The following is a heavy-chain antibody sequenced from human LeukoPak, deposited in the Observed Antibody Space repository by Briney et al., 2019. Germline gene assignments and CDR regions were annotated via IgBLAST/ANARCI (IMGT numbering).Heavy chain of an antibody. J-gene: IGHJ5*02. Sequence: PGGSLRLSCAASGFTFSSHAMHWVRQAPGKGLEWVAIISYDGNNKYYADSVKGRFTISRDNSKNTLYLQMNSLRAEDTAVYYCAREGYQLLYSRLGFWFDPWGQGTLVTVSS. D-gene: IGHD2-2*02. CDR3: AREGYQLLYSRLGFWFDP. CDR2: ISYDGNNK. CDR1: GFTFSSHA. V-gene: IGHV3-30-3*01.